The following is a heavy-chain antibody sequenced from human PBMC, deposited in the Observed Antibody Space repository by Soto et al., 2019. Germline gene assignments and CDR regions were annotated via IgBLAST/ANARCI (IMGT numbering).Heavy chain of an antibody. J-gene: IGHJ4*02. CDR3: ASGYSYGYLGY. CDR1: GFTFTNYG. D-gene: IGHD5-18*01. CDR2: VSKSDYT. V-gene: IGHV3-21*01. Sequence: GGSLRLSCTVSGFTFTNYGINWVRQAPGKGLEWVSSVSKSDYTYYSDSVKGRFTISRDNSKNTLYLQMNSLRAEDTAVYYCASGYSYGYLGYWGQGTLVTVSS.